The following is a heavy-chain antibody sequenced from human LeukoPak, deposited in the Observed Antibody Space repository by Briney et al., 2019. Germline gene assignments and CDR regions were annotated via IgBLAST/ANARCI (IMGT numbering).Heavy chain of an antibody. CDR1: GFTFSMYA. D-gene: IGHD6-19*01. J-gene: IGHJ4*02. CDR3: AKDSVGVAGPDY. V-gene: IGHV3-23*01. CDR2: ISVDGGGT. Sequence: PGGSLRLSCAASGFTFSMYAMSWVRQAPGKGLEWVSVISVDGGGTYYADSVKGRFTISRDNSKSTQYLQMNSLRAEDTAVYYCAKDSVGVAGPDYWGQGSLVTVSS.